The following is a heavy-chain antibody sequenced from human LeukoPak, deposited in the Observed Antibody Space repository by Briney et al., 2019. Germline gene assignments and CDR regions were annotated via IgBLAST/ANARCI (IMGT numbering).Heavy chain of an antibody. J-gene: IGHJ6*02. Sequence: GASVKVSCKASGYTSTGYYMHWVRQAPGQGLEWMGWINPNSGGTNYAQKFQGRVTMTRDTSISTAYMELSRLRSDDTAVYYCARGGPTIFGVVIMPYYYYGMDVWGQGTTVTVSS. CDR1: GYTSTGYY. CDR3: ARGGPTIFGVVIMPYYYYGMDV. V-gene: IGHV1-2*02. CDR2: INPNSGGT. D-gene: IGHD3-3*01.